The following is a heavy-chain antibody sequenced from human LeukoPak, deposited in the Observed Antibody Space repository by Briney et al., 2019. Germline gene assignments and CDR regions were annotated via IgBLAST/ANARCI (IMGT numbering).Heavy chain of an antibody. CDR3: ARLHGDDKWYFDL. V-gene: IGHV4-39*01. J-gene: IGHJ2*01. CDR2: LYYKGNT. D-gene: IGHD4-17*01. CDR1: GGSISDISYY. Sequence: PSETLSLTCTVSGGSISDISYYWGWIRQPPGKGLEWIGSLYYKGNTFYNPSLKSRLTISVDTSKNQFSLELTSVTAADTAVYYCARLHGDDKWYFDLWGRGTLVTVSS.